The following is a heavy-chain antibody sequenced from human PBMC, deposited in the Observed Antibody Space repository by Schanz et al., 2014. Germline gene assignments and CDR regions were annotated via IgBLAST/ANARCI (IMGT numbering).Heavy chain of an antibody. D-gene: IGHD3-16*01. Sequence: QVQLVQSGSELKKPGASVKVSCKASGYTFTSYAMNWVRQAPGQGLEWMGRNIHVLEVTNYAQKFQGRHTITVDQAKRAAFMELRSLTSEDKAMYYCASGGVEMATIRDAFDLWGRGTMVTVS. V-gene: IGHV1-69*09. CDR1: GYTFTSYA. CDR3: ASGGVEMATIRDAFDL. CDR2: NIHVLEVT. J-gene: IGHJ3*01.